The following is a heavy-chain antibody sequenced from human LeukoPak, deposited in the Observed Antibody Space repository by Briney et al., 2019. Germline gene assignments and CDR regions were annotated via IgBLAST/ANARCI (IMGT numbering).Heavy chain of an antibody. J-gene: IGHJ4*02. Sequence: GGSLRLSCAASGFTFSGYGMHWVRQAPGKGLEWVVVIWYDGSNKQYADSVKGGFTISRDNSKNTLYLQMNSLRAEDTAVYYCAKGGESDYGDHFDYWGQGTLVTVSS. CDR1: GFTFSGYG. CDR3: AKGGESDYGDHFDY. CDR2: IWYDGSNK. D-gene: IGHD4-17*01. V-gene: IGHV3-33*06.